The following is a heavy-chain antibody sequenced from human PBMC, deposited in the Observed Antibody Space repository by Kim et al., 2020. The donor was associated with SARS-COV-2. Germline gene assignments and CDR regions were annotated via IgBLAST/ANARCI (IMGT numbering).Heavy chain of an antibody. D-gene: IGHD1-26*01. Sequence: GGSLRLSCVGSGFTFDYFAMSWVRQAPGRGLEWVSVVGGGGGTTFYADSVKGRFTISRDNSKRTLYLDMNSLRDDDTAVYYCTKDRAYVVGASGSSAWG. CDR1: GFTFDYFA. CDR3: TKDRAYVVGASGSSA. J-gene: IGHJ1*01. V-gene: IGHV3-23*01. CDR2: VGGGGGTT.